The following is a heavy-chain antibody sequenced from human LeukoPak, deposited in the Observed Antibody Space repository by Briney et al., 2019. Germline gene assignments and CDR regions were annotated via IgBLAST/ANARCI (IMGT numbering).Heavy chain of an antibody. D-gene: IGHD4-11*01. CDR3: ARAGYSNYEQNWFDP. CDR1: GGSISGYY. V-gene: IGHV4-59*01. CDR2: IYYGGST. Sequence: SETLSLTCTVSGGSISGYYWSWIRPPPGQGLEWIGYIYYGGSTNYNTSLKSRVTISVATSKTQFSLKLSSVTAADTAVYYCARAGYSNYEQNWFDPWGQGTLVTVSS. J-gene: IGHJ5*02.